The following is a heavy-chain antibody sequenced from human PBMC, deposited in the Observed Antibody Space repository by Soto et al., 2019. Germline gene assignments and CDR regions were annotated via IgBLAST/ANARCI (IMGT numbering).Heavy chain of an antibody. J-gene: IGHJ4*02. Sequence: QVQLVQSGAEVKKPGASVKVSCKASGYTFTSYGISWVRQAPGQGLEWMGWISAYNGNTHYAQKRQGRVTMTTATSTSTAYMELRSLISDDTAVYYCASWVVATTPDYWGQGTLVTVSS. CDR2: ISAYNGNT. CDR1: GYTFTSYG. D-gene: IGHD2-15*01. V-gene: IGHV1-18*04. CDR3: ASWVVATTPDY.